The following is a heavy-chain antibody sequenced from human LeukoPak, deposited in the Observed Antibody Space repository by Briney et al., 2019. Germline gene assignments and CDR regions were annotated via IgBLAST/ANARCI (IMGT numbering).Heavy chain of an antibody. V-gene: IGHV3-7*01. Sequence: GGSLRLSCAASGFSFRNYWMGWVRQAPGKGLEWVANTRPDGSAEYYADSVRGRFTASRDNANNLLYLQMNRLRAEDTAVYYCARDGGLHTNFDYWGQGTLLTVSS. CDR3: ARDGGLHTNFDY. D-gene: IGHD2-15*01. J-gene: IGHJ4*02. CDR1: GFSFRNYW. CDR2: TRPDGSAE.